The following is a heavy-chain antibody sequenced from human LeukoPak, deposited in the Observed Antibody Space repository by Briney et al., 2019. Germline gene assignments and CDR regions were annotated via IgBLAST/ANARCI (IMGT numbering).Heavy chain of an antibody. Sequence: GGSLRLSCAASGFTFSSYGMHWVRQAPGKGLEWVAVISYDGSNKYYADSVKGRFTISRDNSKNTLYLQMNSLRAEDTAVYYCAKETDCSGGSCSFYYYYYGLDVWGKGTTVTVSS. J-gene: IGHJ6*04. V-gene: IGHV3-30*18. D-gene: IGHD2-15*01. CDR2: ISYDGSNK. CDR1: GFTFSSYG. CDR3: AKETDCSGGSCSFYYYYYGLDV.